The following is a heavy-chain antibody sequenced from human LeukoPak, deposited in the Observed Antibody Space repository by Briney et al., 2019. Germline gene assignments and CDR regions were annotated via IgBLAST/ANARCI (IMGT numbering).Heavy chain of an antibody. D-gene: IGHD3-9*01. V-gene: IGHV3-30*02. CDR1: GFTFSSYG. J-gene: IGHJ3*02. Sequence: GGSLRLSCAASGFTFSSYGMHWVRQAPGKGLEWVAFIRYDGSSKYYADSVKGRFTISRDNSKNTLYLQMNSLRAEDTAVYYCAKDYDILTGYSGDAFDIWGQGTMVTVSS. CDR2: IRYDGSSK. CDR3: AKDYDILTGYSGDAFDI.